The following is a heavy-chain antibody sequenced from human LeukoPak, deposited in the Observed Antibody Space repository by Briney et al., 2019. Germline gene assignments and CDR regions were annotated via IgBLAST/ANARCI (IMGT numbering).Heavy chain of an antibody. CDR2: IHWNGGRT. V-gene: IGHV3-20*04. J-gene: IGHJ4*02. D-gene: IGHD1-14*01. Sequence: GGSLRLSCAASGFTFDNYGINWVRQAPGKGLEWVSRIHWNGGRTGYADSVKGRFTISRDNAKNSLYLQMNSLRAEDTAVYYCSRDPRNLDYWGQGTLVTVSS. CDR3: SRDPRNLDY. CDR1: GFTFDNYG.